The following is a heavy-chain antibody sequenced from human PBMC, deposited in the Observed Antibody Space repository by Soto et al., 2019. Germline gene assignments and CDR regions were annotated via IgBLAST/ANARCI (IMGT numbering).Heavy chain of an antibody. Sequence: EVQLLESGGGLLQPGGSLRLSCAASGFTFSSYAMSWVRRAPGGGLEWVSGISGSGSRTSHADSVKGRFTISRDSSKNTRFLHTSSMTAEDTAVYYCPKGQGSYNSSDFDYWGQGTLVTVSS. CDR2: ISGSGSRT. V-gene: IGHV3-23*01. D-gene: IGHD1-1*01. J-gene: IGHJ4*02. CDR1: GFTFSSYA. CDR3: PKGQGSYNSSDFDY.